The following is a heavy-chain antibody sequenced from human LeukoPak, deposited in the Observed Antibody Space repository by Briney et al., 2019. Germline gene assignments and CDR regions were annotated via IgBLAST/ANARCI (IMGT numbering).Heavy chain of an antibody. D-gene: IGHD3-22*01. J-gene: IGHJ4*02. V-gene: IGHV3-21*01. Sequence: GGSLRLSCAASGFTFSSYSMNWVRQAPGKGLEWVSSISSSSSYIYYADSVKGRFTISRDNAKNSLYLQMNSLRAEDTAVYYCARALYYYDSSGYFVGYWGQGTLVTVSS. CDR2: ISSSSSYI. CDR1: GFTFSSYS. CDR3: ARALYYYDSSGYFVGY.